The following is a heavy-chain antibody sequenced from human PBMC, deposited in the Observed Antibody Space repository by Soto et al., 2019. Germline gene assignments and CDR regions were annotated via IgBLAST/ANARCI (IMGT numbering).Heavy chain of an antibody. CDR3: ARGPRCINTSCSNDFYHFGLDV. V-gene: IGHV4-34*01. CDR1: GGSFRGYF. Sequence: PEALSITCAGFGGSFRGYFLSWGCQAPGKGLEWIGEINHSGRTNTNPSLKSRISTSVDTSKNQFSLRLSSVTAADTAFYYCARGPRCINTSCSNDFYHFGLDVWGQGTSVTVSS. D-gene: IGHD2-2*01. CDR2: INHSGRT. J-gene: IGHJ6*02.